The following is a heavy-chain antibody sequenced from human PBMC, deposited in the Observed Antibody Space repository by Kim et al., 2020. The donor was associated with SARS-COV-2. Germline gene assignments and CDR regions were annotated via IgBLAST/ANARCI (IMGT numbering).Heavy chain of an antibody. CDR3: AKAPGIAARYWFDP. CDR1: GFTFDDYA. Sequence: GGSLRLSCAASGFTFDDYAMHWVRQAPGKGLEWVSGISWNSGSIGYADSVKGRFTISRDNAKNSLYLQMNSLRAEDTALYYCAKAPGIAARYWFDPWGQGTLVTVSS. CDR2: ISWNSGSI. D-gene: IGHD6-13*01. V-gene: IGHV3-9*01. J-gene: IGHJ5*02.